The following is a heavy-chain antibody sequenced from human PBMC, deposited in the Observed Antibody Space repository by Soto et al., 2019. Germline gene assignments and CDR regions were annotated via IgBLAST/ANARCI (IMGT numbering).Heavy chain of an antibody. Sequence: GGSLRLSCAASGFTFSGSAMHWVRQASGKGLEWVGRIRSKANSYATAYAASVKGRFTISRDDSKNTAYLQMNSLKTEDTAVYYCTTNYYDILTGLDYWGQGTLVTVSS. CDR3: TTNYYDILTGLDY. V-gene: IGHV3-73*01. CDR2: IRSKANSYAT. J-gene: IGHJ4*02. CDR1: GFTFSGSA. D-gene: IGHD3-9*01.